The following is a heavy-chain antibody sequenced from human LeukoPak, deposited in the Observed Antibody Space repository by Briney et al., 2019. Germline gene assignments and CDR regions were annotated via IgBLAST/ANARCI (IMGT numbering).Heavy chain of an antibody. CDR3: ARDHAIVVVPAAAFDY. V-gene: IGHV1-18*01. Sequence: ASVKVSCKASGYTFTSYGISWVRQAPGQGLEWVGWISAYNGNTNYAQKLQGRVTMTTDTSTSTAYMELRSLRSDDTAVYYCARDHAIVVVPAAAFDYWGQGTLVTVSS. J-gene: IGHJ4*02. CDR2: ISAYNGNT. D-gene: IGHD2-2*01. CDR1: GYTFTSYG.